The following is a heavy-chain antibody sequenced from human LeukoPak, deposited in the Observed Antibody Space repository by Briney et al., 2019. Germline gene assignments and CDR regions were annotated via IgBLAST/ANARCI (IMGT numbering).Heavy chain of an antibody. CDR1: GGSISSYY. V-gene: IGHV4-4*07. CDR3: ARLAGGSGSPNRVHYYGMDV. Sequence: SETLSLTCTVSGGSISSYYWSWIRQPAGKGLEWIGRIYTSGSTNYNPSLKSRVTMSVDTSKNQFSLKLSSVTAVDTAVYYCARLAGGSGSPNRVHYYGMDVWGQGTTVTVSS. J-gene: IGHJ6*02. D-gene: IGHD3-10*01. CDR2: IYTSGST.